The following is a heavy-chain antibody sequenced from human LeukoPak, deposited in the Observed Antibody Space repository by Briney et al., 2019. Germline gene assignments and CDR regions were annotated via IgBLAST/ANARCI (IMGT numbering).Heavy chain of an antibody. D-gene: IGHD1-26*01. CDR3: ARVSGSYSLSAFDI. CDR1: GFTLSSYA. J-gene: IGHJ3*02. CDR2: ISYDGSNK. Sequence: GGSLRLSCAASGFTLSSYAMHWVRQAPGKGLEWVAVISYDGSNKYYADSVKGRFTISRDNSKNTLYLQMNSLRAEDTAVYYCARVSGSYSLSAFDIWGQGTMVTVSS. V-gene: IGHV3-30*04.